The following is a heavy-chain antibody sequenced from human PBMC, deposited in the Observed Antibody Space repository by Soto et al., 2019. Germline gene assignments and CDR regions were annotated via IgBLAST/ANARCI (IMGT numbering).Heavy chain of an antibody. V-gene: IGHV4-61*08. CDR3: ARDELRYFDWYRGHYYGMDV. J-gene: IGHJ6*02. CDR1: GGSISSGGYY. CDR2: IYYNGNT. Sequence: PSETLSLTCTVSGGSISSGGYYWSWIRQHPVKGLEWIGYIYYNGNTNYNPSLEGRVTISVDTSKNQFSLKLSSVTAADTAVYYCARDELRYFDWYRGHYYGMDVWGQGTTVTSP. D-gene: IGHD3-9*01.